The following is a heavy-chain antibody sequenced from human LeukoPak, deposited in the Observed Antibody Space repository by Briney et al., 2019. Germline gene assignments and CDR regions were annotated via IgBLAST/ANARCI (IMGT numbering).Heavy chain of an antibody. CDR1: GGSFSGYY. D-gene: IGHD3-10*01. CDR2: INHSGST. Sequence: SSETLSLTCAVYGGSFSGYYWSWIRQPPGKGLEWIGEINHSGSTNYNPSLKSRVTISVDTSKNQFSLKLSSVTAADTAVYYCARDNGPHIWFGENNWFDPWGQGTLVTVSS. V-gene: IGHV4-34*01. CDR3: ARDNGPHIWFGENNWFDP. J-gene: IGHJ5*02.